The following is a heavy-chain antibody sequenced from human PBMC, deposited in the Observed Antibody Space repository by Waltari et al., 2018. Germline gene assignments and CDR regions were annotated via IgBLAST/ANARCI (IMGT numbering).Heavy chain of an antibody. J-gene: IGHJ4*02. CDR1: GFIFSNYW. CDR3: VRSVDY. CDR2: IHPDGSVG. V-gene: IGHV3-7*01. Sequence: EVHLVESGGDLVQPGGSLRLSCAASGFIFSNYWMSWVRQAPGKGMEVVANIHPDGSVGFYGDSVKGRFTISRDNAKNALYLQMNTLRAEDTAVYYCVRSVDYWGQGTLVTVSS.